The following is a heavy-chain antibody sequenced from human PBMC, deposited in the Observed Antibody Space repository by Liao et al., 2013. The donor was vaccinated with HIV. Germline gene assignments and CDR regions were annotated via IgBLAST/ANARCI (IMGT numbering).Heavy chain of an antibody. CDR2: IYTSGST. CDR1: GGSISSGSYY. J-gene: IGHJ5*02. CDR3: ARGRIVGXRGGLFDP. V-gene: IGHV4-61*02. D-gene: IGHD1-26*01. Sequence: QVQLQESGPGLVKPSQTLSLTCTVSGGSISSGSYYWSWIRQPAGKGLEWIGRIYTSGSTNYNPSLKSRVTISVDTSKNQFSLWLRSVTAADTAVYYCARGRIVGXRGGLFDPWGQGTLVTVSS.